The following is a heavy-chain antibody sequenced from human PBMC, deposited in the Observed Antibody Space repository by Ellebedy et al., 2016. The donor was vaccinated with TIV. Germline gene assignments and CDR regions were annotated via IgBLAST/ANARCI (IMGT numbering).Heavy chain of an antibody. V-gene: IGHV3-33*01. CDR3: ARDHGGKPETNFWFDP. Sequence: PGGSLRLSCAASGFTFSSYGMHWVRQAPGKGLEWVAVIWYDRSNIHYADSVKGRFTISRDNSKNMLYLQMNSLRAEDTAVYYCARDHGGKPETNFWFDPWGQGTLVTVSS. CDR1: GFTFSSYG. CDR2: IWYDRSNI. D-gene: IGHD4-23*01. J-gene: IGHJ5*02.